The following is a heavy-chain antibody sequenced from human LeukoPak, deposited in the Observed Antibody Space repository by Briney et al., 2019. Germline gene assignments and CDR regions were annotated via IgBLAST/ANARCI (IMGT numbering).Heavy chain of an antibody. Sequence: GGSLRLSCAASGFTFSSYSMNWVRQAPGKGLEWVANIKQDGSEKYYVDSVKGRFTISRDNAKNSLYLQTNSLRAEDTAVYYCARCRSGNTKWFDPWGQGTMVTVSS. CDR1: GFTFSSYS. CDR2: IKQDGSEK. CDR3: ARCRSGNTKWFDP. D-gene: IGHD1-1*01. V-gene: IGHV3-7*05. J-gene: IGHJ5*01.